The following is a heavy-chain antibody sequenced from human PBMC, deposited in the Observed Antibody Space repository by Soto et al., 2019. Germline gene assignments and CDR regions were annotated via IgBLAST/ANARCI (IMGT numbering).Heavy chain of an antibody. CDR3: ARDGCSSTSCRGPGANYYYYYGMDV. D-gene: IGHD2-2*01. J-gene: IGHJ6*02. CDR1: GGSISSYY. CDR2: IYTSGST. Sequence: SETLSLTCTVSGGSISSYYWSWIRQPAGKGLEWIGRIYTSGSTNYNPSLKSRVTMSVDTSKNQFSLKLSSVTAADTAVYYCARDGCSSTSCRGPGANYYYYYGMDVWGQGTTVIVSS. V-gene: IGHV4-4*07.